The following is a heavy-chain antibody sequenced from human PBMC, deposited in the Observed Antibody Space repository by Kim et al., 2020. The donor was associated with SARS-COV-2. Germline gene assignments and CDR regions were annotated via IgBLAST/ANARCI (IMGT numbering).Heavy chain of an antibody. J-gene: IGHJ6*02. V-gene: IGHV3-11*06. D-gene: IGHD4-17*01. Sequence: FTISRDNAKNSLYLQMSSLRAEDTAVYYCARGGHDYGLSYHYYYYGMDVWGQGTTVTVSS. CDR3: ARGGHDYGLSYHYYYYGMDV.